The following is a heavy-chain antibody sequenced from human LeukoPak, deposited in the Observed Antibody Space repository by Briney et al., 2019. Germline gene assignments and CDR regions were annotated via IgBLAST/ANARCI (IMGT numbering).Heavy chain of an antibody. CDR3: ARVDGSTSLHDAFDI. J-gene: IGHJ3*02. CDR2: ISAYNGNT. CDR1: GYTFTSYG. D-gene: IGHD2-2*01. Sequence: ASVKVSCKASGYTFTSYGISWVRQAPGQGLEWMGWISAYNGNTNYAQKLQGRVTMTTDTSTSPAYMELRSLRSDDTAVYYCARVDGSTSLHDAFDIWGQGTMVTVSS. V-gene: IGHV1-18*01.